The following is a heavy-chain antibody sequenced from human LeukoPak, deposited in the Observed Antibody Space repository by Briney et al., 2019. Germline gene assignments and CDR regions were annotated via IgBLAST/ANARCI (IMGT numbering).Heavy chain of an antibody. CDR2: ISSSSSTI. D-gene: IGHD6-13*01. CDR1: GFTFSSYS. Sequence: GGSLRLSCAASGFTFSSYSMNWVRQAPGKGLEWVSYISSSSSTIYYADSVKGRFTISRDNAKNSLYLQMNSLRDEDTAVYYCARVCPCSGWYTFDYWGQGTLVTVSS. V-gene: IGHV3-48*02. J-gene: IGHJ4*02. CDR3: ARVCPCSGWYTFDY.